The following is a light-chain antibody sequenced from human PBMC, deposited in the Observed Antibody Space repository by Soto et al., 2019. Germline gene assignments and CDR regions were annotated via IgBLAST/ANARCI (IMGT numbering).Light chain of an antibody. J-gene: IGKJ4*01. CDR1: QSVSTN. CDR3: QQRINWPLT. Sequence: EIVVTQSPATLSVSPGERATLSCRASQSVSTNLAWYQQKPGLAPRLLIYDASNRATGIPARFSGSGSETDFTLTISSLEPEDFVVYYCQQRINWPLTFGGGTKVEIK. V-gene: IGKV3-11*01. CDR2: DAS.